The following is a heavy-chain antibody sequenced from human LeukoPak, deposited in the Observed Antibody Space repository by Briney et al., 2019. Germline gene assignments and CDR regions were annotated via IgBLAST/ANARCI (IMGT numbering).Heavy chain of an antibody. CDR1: GYSFTSYW. Sequence: GESLKISCKGSGYSFTSYWISWVRQMPGKGLEWMGRIDPSDSYTNYSPSFQGHVTISADKSISTAYLQWSSLKASDIAMYYCATVYSSSWYEFDYWGQGTLVTVSS. V-gene: IGHV5-10-1*01. CDR3: ATVYSSSWYEFDY. CDR2: IDPSDSYT. D-gene: IGHD6-13*01. J-gene: IGHJ4*02.